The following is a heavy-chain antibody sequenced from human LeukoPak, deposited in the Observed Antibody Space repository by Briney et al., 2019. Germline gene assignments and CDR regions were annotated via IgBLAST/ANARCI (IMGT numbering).Heavy chain of an antibody. CDR1: GGTFSSYA. V-gene: IGHV1-69*13. D-gene: IGHD6-13*01. Sequence: ASVKVSCKASGGTFSSYAISWVRQAPGQGLEWMGGIIPIFGTANDAQKFQGRVTITADESTSTAYMELSSLRSEDTAVYYCARGIAAAGYFDYWGQGTLVTVSS. CDR3: ARGIAAAGYFDY. CDR2: IIPIFGTA. J-gene: IGHJ4*02.